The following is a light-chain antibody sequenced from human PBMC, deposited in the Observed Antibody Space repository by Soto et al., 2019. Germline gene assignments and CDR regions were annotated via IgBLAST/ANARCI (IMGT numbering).Light chain of an antibody. V-gene: IGKV3-20*01. CDR1: QSLSGGY. J-gene: IGKJ5*01. Sequence: EIVLTQSPVTLSLSPGERATLSCRASQSLSGGYLAWFQQKPGQTPRLLIYSASNRATGIPDRFSGSGSGTDFTLTISRLEPEDFVVYYCQQNGSLPITFGQGTRLEIK. CDR3: QQNGSLPIT. CDR2: SAS.